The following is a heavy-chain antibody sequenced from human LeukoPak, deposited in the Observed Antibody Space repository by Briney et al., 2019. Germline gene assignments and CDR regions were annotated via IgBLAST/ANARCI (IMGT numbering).Heavy chain of an antibody. V-gene: IGHV1-58*01. CDR1: GFTFTSSA. CDR2: IVVGSGNT. Sequence: SVKVSCKASGFTFTSSAVQWVRQARGQRLEWIGWIVVGSGNTNYAQKFQERVTITRDMSTNTAYMELSSLRSEDTAVYYCAATTIVVPAALYYYYGMDVWGKGTTVTVSS. D-gene: IGHD2-2*01. J-gene: IGHJ6*04. CDR3: AATTIVVPAALYYYYGMDV.